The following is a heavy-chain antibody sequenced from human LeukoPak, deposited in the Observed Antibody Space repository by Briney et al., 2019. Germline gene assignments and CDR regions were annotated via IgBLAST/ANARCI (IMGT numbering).Heavy chain of an antibody. J-gene: IGHJ4*02. CDR1: GFTFSSYA. CDR2: ISGSGGST. CDR3: AKVAAPTYLFDY. V-gene: IGHV3-23*01. D-gene: IGHD2/OR15-2a*01. Sequence: HTGGSLRLSCAASGFTFSSYAMSWVRQAPGKGLEWVSAISGSGGSTYYADSVKGRFTISRDNSKNTLYLQMNSLRAEDTAVYYCAKVAAPTYLFDYWGQGTLVTVSS.